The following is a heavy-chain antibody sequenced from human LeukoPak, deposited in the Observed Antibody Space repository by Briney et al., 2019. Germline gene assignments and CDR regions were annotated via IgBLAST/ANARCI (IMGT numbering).Heavy chain of an antibody. CDR3: ARGGLGSYPDHYHYYYMDV. CDR1: GYTFTGYY. V-gene: IGHV1-2*02. Sequence: ASVKVSCKASGYTFTGYYMHWVRQAPGQGLEWMGWINPNSGGTNYAQKFQGRVTMTRDTSISTAYMELSRLRSDDTAVYYCARGGLGSYPDHYHYYYMDVWGKGTTVTVSS. D-gene: IGHD1-26*01. J-gene: IGHJ6*03. CDR2: INPNSGGT.